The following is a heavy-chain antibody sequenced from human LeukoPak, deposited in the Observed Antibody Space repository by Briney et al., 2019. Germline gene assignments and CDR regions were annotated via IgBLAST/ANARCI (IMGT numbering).Heavy chain of an antibody. CDR3: ARGCHIVVVLMFYNWFDP. CDR1: GGSFSGYY. Sequence: PSETLSLTCAVYGGSFSGYYWSWIRQPPGKGLEWIGEINHSGSTNYNPSLKSRVTISVDTSKNQFSLKLSSVTAADTAVYYCARGCHIVVVLMFYNWFDPWGQGTLVTVSS. CDR2: INHSGST. J-gene: IGHJ5*02. V-gene: IGHV4-34*01. D-gene: IGHD2-2*01.